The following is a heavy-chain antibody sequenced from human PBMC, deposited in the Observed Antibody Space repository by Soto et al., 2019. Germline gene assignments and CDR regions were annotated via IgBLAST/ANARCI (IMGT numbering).Heavy chain of an antibody. CDR3: VGWRGGPPL. V-gene: IGHV1-18*01. CDR2: ISACNGNT. J-gene: IGHJ6*02. Sequence: QVQLVQSGAEVKKPGASVKVSCKAPAYNFNTYGITWVRQAPGHGLEWMGWISACNGNTNYAKNLQGRFTKTTDTSTSTGYMELRSLRSDDTAVYFCVGWRGGPPLWGQGTTVTVSS. CDR1: AYNFNTYG. D-gene: IGHD6-19*01.